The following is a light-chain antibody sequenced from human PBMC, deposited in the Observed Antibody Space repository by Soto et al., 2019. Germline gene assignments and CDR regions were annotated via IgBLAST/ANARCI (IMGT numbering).Light chain of an antibody. CDR3: QQYGSSPRT. V-gene: IGKV3-20*01. CDR2: GAS. J-gene: IGKJ2*01. Sequence: EVVLTQSPGTLSLSPGERATLSCRASQSVSNSYLAWYQQKPGQAPRLLIYGASSRATGIPDSFSGSGSGTDFTLTISRLEPEDLAVYYCQQYGSSPRTFGQGTKLEI. CDR1: QSVSNSY.